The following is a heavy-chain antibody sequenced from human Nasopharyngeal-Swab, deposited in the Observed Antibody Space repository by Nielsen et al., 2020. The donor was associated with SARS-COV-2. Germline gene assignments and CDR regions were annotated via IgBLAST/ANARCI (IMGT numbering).Heavy chain of an antibody. J-gene: IGHJ6*03. V-gene: IGHV3-23*01. Sequence: VRQAPGKGLEWVSTISHGSGSTYYADSVKGRFTISRDNSKNTLYLQMNSLRAEDTAVYYCAKRSFDYVWGTYNYMDVWGKGTTVTVSS. D-gene: IGHD3-16*01. CDR2: ISHGSGST. CDR3: AKRSFDYVWGTYNYMDV.